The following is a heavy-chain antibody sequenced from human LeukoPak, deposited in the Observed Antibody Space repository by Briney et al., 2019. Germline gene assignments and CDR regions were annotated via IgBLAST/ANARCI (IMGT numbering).Heavy chain of an antibody. Sequence: SGPTLVNPTQTLTLTCTFSGFSLTTPEVGVGWIRQPPGKALEWLAFIFWNGDQRYSPSLKSRLTITKDSSKNQVVLTMTNVDPVDTATYYCAHCPPADYYNRRGYSTGFDYWGQGTLVTVSS. J-gene: IGHJ4*02. D-gene: IGHD3-22*01. CDR1: GFSLTTPEVG. CDR2: IFWNGDQ. V-gene: IGHV2-5*01. CDR3: AHCPPADYYNRRGYSTGFDY.